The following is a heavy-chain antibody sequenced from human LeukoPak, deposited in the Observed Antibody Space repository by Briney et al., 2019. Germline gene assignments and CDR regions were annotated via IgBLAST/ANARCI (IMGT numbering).Heavy chain of an antibody. J-gene: IGHJ4*02. Sequence: GGSLRLSCAASGFTFSSYAMHWVRQAPGKGLEWVAVISYDGSNKYYADSVKGRFTISRDNSKNTLYLQMNSLRAEDTAVYYCARDPLGVGATTWVFDYWGQGTLVTVSS. CDR2: ISYDGSNK. CDR1: GFTFSSYA. V-gene: IGHV3-30-3*01. D-gene: IGHD1-26*01. CDR3: ARDPLGVGATTWVFDY.